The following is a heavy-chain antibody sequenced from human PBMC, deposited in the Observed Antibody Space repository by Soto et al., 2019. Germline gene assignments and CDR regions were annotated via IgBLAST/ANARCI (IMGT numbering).Heavy chain of an antibody. CDR1: GGSFSGYY. J-gene: IGHJ5*02. Sequence: QVQLQQWGAGLLKPSETLSLTCAVYGGSFSGYYWSWIRQPPGKGLEWIGEINHSGSTNYNPSLKSRVTISVDTSKNQFSLKLSSVTAADTAVYYCARVTTVTTWSSSRARRYNWFDPWGQGTLVTVSS. V-gene: IGHV4-34*01. D-gene: IGHD4-4*01. CDR3: ARVTTVTTWSSSRARRYNWFDP. CDR2: INHSGST.